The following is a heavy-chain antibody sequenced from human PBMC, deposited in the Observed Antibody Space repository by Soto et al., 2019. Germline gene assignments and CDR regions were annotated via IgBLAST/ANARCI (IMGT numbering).Heavy chain of an antibody. CDR3: ARAGIARNHH. Sequence: PSETLSLTCTVSGGSISSGVYYWSWIRQHPGKGLEWIGYIYYSGSTYYNPSLKSRVTISVDTSKNQFSLKLSSVTAADTAVYYCARAGIARNHHWGQGTLVTVSS. J-gene: IGHJ4*02. D-gene: IGHD6-13*01. CDR2: IYYSGST. V-gene: IGHV4-31*03. CDR1: GGSISSGVYY.